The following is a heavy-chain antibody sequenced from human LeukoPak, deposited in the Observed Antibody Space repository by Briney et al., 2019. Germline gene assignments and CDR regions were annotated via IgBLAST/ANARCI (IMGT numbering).Heavy chain of an antibody. CDR3: ARHTKSIAAAGTRGWFDP. Sequence: PSETLSLTCTVSGGSISSYYWRWIRQPPGKGLEWIGYIYYSGSTNYNPSLKSRVTISVDTSKNQFSLKLSSVTAADTAVYYCARHTKSIAAAGTRGWFDPWGQGTLVTVSS. J-gene: IGHJ5*02. V-gene: IGHV4-59*08. CDR1: GGSISSYY. CDR2: IYYSGST. D-gene: IGHD6-13*01.